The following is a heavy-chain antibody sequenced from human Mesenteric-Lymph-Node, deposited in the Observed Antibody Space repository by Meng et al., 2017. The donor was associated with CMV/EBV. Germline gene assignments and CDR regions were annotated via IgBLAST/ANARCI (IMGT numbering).Heavy chain of an antibody. D-gene: IGHD3-22*01. V-gene: IGHV4-59*01. J-gene: IGHJ4*02. Sequence: SETLSLTCTVSGASIETYHWSWIRQPPGKGLEWIGYIYYSGSSKYNPSLKSRVSISVDSSKNQFALELNSVSAADTAVYYCARSDVAASNYDSSGYYRNWGQGTLVIVSS. CDR2: IYYSGSS. CDR1: GASIETYH. CDR3: ARSDVAASNYDSSGYYRN.